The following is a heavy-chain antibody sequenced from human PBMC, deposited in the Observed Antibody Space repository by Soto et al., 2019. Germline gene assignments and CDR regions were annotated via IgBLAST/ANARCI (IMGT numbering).Heavy chain of an antibody. D-gene: IGHD6-13*01. Sequence: QVQLQESGPGLVKPSETLSLTCTVSGGSISSYQWSWIRQPAGKGLEWIGRIYTSGSTNYNPSLNSRVTMSVDTSKKQFSLKLSSVTAADTAVYYCAGDGSWSSGMDVWGQGTTVTVSS. CDR3: AGDGSWSSGMDV. V-gene: IGHV4-4*07. CDR1: GGSISSYQ. CDR2: IYTSGST. J-gene: IGHJ6*02.